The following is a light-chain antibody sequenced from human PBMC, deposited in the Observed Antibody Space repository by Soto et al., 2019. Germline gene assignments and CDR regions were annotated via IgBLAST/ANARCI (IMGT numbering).Light chain of an antibody. Sequence: QSALTQPASVSGSPGQSIAISCTGTSSDVGGYNYVSWYQQHPGKAPKLIIYGVTNRPSGLSDRFSGSKSGNTASLTISGLQAEDEAHYYCTSYTSSSRRKMFGGGTKVTVL. V-gene: IGLV2-14*03. CDR3: TSYTSSSRRKM. CDR1: SSDVGGYNY. J-gene: IGLJ3*02. CDR2: GVT.